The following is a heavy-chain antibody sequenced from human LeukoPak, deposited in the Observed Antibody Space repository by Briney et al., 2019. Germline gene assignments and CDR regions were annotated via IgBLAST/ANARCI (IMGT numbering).Heavy chain of an antibody. Sequence: SETLSLTCAVSGYSISSGYYWGWIRQPPGKGLEWIGSIYHSGSTYYNPSLKSRVTISVDTSKNQFSLKLSSVTAADTAVYYCARTDEYCGGDCYHFDXWGQGTLVTV. J-gene: IGHJ4*02. D-gene: IGHD2-21*01. CDR2: IYHSGST. CDR1: GYSISSGYY. CDR3: ARTDEYCGGDCYHFDX. V-gene: IGHV4-38-2*01.